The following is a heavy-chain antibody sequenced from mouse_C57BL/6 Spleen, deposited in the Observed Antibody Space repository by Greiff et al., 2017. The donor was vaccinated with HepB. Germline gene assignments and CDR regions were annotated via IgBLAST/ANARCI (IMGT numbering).Heavy chain of an antibody. D-gene: IGHD2-4*01. Sequence: EVQLQQSGPELVKPGASVKIPCKASGYTFTDYNMDWVKQSHGKSLEWIGDINPNNGGTIYNQKFKGKATLTVDKSSSTAYMELRSLTSEDTAVYDCAREVSYDYDEEGYAMDYWGQGTSVTVSS. CDR1: GYTFTDYN. CDR2: INPNNGGT. J-gene: IGHJ4*01. V-gene: IGHV1-18*01. CDR3: AREVSYDYDEEGYAMDY.